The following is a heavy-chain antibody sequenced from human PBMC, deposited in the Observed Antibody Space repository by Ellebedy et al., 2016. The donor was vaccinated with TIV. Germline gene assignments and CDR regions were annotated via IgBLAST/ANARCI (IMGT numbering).Heavy chain of an antibody. Sequence: GESLKISCSASGFTFSSYAMHWVRQAPGKGLEYVSAISSNGGSTYYADSVKGRFTISRDNSKNTLYLQMSSLRPEDTAVYYCVKALGWGYDILTGYGDFDYWGQGTLVTVSS. J-gene: IGHJ4*02. V-gene: IGHV3-64D*06. CDR1: GFTFSSYA. CDR2: ISSNGGST. CDR3: VKALGWGYDILTGYGDFDY. D-gene: IGHD3-9*01.